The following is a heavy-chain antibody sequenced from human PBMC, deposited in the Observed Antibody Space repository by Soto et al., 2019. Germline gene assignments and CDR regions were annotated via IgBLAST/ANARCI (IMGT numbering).Heavy chain of an antibody. CDR3: GTGYGQAWYTY. CDR2: MHYTGFS. J-gene: IGHJ4*02. V-gene: IGHV4-59*02. CDR1: GDSVTSHY. D-gene: IGHD6-13*01. Sequence: SETPSLTCSFSGDSVTSHYLTWIRQSPEKGLEWIGYMHYTGFSHYNPSLKSRLTISVDRSKNQFTLQLTSVTVEDTAVYYCGTGYGQAWYTYWARGTQVTVSA.